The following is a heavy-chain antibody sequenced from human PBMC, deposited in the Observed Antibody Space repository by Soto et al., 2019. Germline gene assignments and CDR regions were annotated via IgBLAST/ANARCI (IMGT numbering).Heavy chain of an antibody. J-gene: IGHJ6*03. Sequence: GASVKVSCKASGYTFTSYGISWVRQAPGQGLEWMGWISAYNGNTNYAQKLQGRVTMTTDTSTSTAYMELRSLRSDDTAVYYCARTLPTQLRFLEWSLGYYYYYMDVWGKGTTVTVSS. D-gene: IGHD3-3*01. CDR3: ARTLPTQLRFLEWSLGYYYYYMDV. V-gene: IGHV1-18*01. CDR2: ISAYNGNT. CDR1: GYTFTSYG.